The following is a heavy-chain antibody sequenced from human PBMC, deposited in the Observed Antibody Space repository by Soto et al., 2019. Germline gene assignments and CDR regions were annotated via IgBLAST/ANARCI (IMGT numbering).Heavy chain of an antibody. Sequence: QLQLQESGPGLVKPSETLSLTCTVSGGSISSSSYYWGWIRQPPGKGLEWIGSIYSSGSTYYNPSLKSRVTISVDTSKNQFSLKLSSVTAADTAVYYCARQGSGSRDPFYWYFDLWGRGTLVTVSS. D-gene: IGHD1-26*01. CDR1: GGSISSSSYY. J-gene: IGHJ2*01. CDR3: ARQGSGSRDPFYWYFDL. CDR2: IYSSGST. V-gene: IGHV4-39*01.